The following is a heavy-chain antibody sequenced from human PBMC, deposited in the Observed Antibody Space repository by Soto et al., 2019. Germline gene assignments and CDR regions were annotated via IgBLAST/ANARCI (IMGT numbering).Heavy chain of an antibody. CDR2: IHRGSTY. D-gene: IGHD2-21*02. V-gene: IGHV3-21*01. CDR3: ARDLGGCGGDCYPL. CDR1: GFSFNSYS. J-gene: IGHJ4*03. Sequence: PGGSLRLSCAASGFSFNSYSINWVRQAPGRGLEWVSCIHRGSTYYADSVKGRFTTSSDNPKNSLYLQMNSLRAEDTAVYYCARDLGGCGGDCYPLWGQGTLVTVSS.